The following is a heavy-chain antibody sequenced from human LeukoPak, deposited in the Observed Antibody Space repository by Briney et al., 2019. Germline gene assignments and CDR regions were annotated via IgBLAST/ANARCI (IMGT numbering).Heavy chain of an antibody. CDR2: INPNSCGR. V-gene: IGHV1-2*02. D-gene: IGHD3-10*01. CDR1: GYTFTGYY. Sequence: ASVKVSCKASGYTFTGYYMHWVRQAPGQGLEWMGWINPNSCGRNYATQFQGRVTITRDKSISTAYMELSRLRSDDTAVYYCARAKMVRRVIITFWGQGTLVTVSS. CDR3: ARAKMVRRVIITF. J-gene: IGHJ4*02.